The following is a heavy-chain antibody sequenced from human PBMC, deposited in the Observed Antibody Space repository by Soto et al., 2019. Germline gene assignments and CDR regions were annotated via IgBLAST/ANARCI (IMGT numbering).Heavy chain of an antibody. Sequence: QVQLQESGPGLVKPSETLSLTCTVSGGSISSYYWSWIRQPPGKGLEWIGYIYYSGITNYNPSLKSRVTISGDTSKNQFSLKLSSVTAADTAVYYCARDIGSGSYWFDPWGQGTLVTVS. CDR2: IYYSGIT. J-gene: IGHJ5*02. CDR3: ARDIGSGSYWFDP. D-gene: IGHD3-10*01. V-gene: IGHV4-59*01. CDR1: GGSISSYY.